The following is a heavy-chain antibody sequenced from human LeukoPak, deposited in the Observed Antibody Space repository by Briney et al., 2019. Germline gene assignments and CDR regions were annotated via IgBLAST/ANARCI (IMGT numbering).Heavy chain of an antibody. Sequence: GRSLRLSCAASGFTFSSYGMHWVRQAPGKGLEWVAVISYDGGNKYYADSVKGRFTISRDNSKNTLYLQMNSLRAEDTAVYYCAKGIYYYDSSGYGFDYWGQGTLVTVSS. V-gene: IGHV3-30*18. D-gene: IGHD3-22*01. CDR1: GFTFSSYG. CDR3: AKGIYYYDSSGYGFDY. J-gene: IGHJ4*02. CDR2: ISYDGGNK.